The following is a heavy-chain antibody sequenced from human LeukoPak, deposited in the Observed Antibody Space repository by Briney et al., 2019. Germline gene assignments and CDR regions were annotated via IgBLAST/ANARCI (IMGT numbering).Heavy chain of an antibody. CDR1: GFDFRTYE. D-gene: IGHD5-12*01. CDR2: ISPSGSEV. J-gene: IGHJ4*02. Sequence: GGSLRLSCAASGFDFRTYEMNWVRQAPGKGLEWVSYISPSGSEVKYADSVKGRFSISRDNAKNTVYLQMNSLRAEDTAVYYCARGGYSYYDYNFGYWGQGTLVTVSS. CDR3: ARGGYSYYDYNFGY. V-gene: IGHV3-48*03.